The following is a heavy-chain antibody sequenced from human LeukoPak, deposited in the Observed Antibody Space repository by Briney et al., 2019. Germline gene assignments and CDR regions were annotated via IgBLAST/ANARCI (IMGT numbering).Heavy chain of an antibody. CDR3: ARTGYSSGWYDY. CDR2: IYYSGST. CDR1: GGSISNYY. J-gene: IGHJ4*02. D-gene: IGHD6-19*01. Sequence: VKPSETLSLTCTVSGGSISNYYWSCIRQPPGKGLEWIGYIYYSGSTNYNPSLKSRVTISLDTSKNQFSPKLTSVTAADTAAYYCARTGYSSGWYDYWGQGTLVTISS. V-gene: IGHV4-59*01.